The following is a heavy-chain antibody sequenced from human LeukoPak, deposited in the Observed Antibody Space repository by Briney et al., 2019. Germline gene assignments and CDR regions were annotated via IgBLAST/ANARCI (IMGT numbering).Heavy chain of an antibody. CDR1: GYTFTSYY. CDR2: INPSGGST. J-gene: IGHJ4*02. V-gene: IGHV1-46*01. D-gene: IGHD3-10*01. CDR3: ARGYYYGSGSPTPDY. Sequence: ASLKVSCKASGYTFTSYYMHWVRQAPGQGLEWMGIINPSGGSTSYAQKFQGRVTMTRDMSTSTVYMELSSLRSEDTAVYYCARGYYYGSGSPTPDYWGQGTLVTVSS.